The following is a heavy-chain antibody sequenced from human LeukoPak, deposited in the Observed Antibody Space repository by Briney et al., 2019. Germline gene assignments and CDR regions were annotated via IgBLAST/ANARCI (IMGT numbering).Heavy chain of an antibody. CDR3: ARGEQLGPDF. J-gene: IGHJ4*02. D-gene: IGHD1/OR15-1a*01. Sequence: PSETLSLTCTVSAGSISSGSYYWSWIRQPPGKGLEWIGYIHYSGSSNYNPSLQSRVTISVDTSRGHFSLKLSSATAADTAVYYCARGEQLGPDFWGQGTLVTVSS. V-gene: IGHV4-61*03. CDR2: IHYSGSS. CDR1: AGSISSGSYY.